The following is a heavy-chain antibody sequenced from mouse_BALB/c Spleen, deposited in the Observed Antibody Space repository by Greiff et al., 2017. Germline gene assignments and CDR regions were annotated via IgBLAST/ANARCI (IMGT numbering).Heavy chain of an antibody. CDR1: GFNIKDTY. CDR2: IDPANGNT. D-gene: IGHD2-1*01. CDR3: ARRKDGNYGYAMDY. Sequence: VQLKQSGAELVKPGASVKLSCTASGFNIKDTYMHWVKQRPEQGLEWIGRIDPANGNTKYDPKFQGKATITADTSSNTAYLQLSSLTSEDTAVYYCARRKDGNYGYAMDYWGQGTSVTVSS. V-gene: IGHV14-3*02. J-gene: IGHJ4*01.